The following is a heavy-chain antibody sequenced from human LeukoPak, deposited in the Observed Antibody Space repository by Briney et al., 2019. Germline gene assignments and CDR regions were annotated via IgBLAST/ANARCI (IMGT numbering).Heavy chain of an antibody. CDR1: GGSFSGYY. V-gene: IGHV4-34*01. J-gene: IGHJ4*02. CDR3: ARGSTLVAWGCFDY. Sequence: SETLSLTCAVYGGSFSGYYCSWIRQPPGKGLEWIGEINHSGSTNYNPSLKSRVTISVDTSKSQFSLRVNSVTAADTAVYYCARGSTLVAWGCFDYWGQGTLVTVSS. D-gene: IGHD4-23*01. CDR2: INHSGST.